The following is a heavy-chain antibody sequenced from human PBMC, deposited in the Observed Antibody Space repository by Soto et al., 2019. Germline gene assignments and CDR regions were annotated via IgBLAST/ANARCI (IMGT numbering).Heavy chain of an antibody. CDR2: INSSGST. J-gene: IGHJ3*02. D-gene: IGHD2-8*01. CDR3: ARAALYGPYDAFDI. V-gene: IGHV4-34*01. CDR1: GGTLSGYY. Sequence: LSETLSLTCAVYGGTLSGYYWSWIRQPPGKGLEWIGEINSSGSTNYNPSLTSGVSISVDTSKNQFSLKLSSVTAADTAVYYCARAALYGPYDAFDIWGQWTMVTVXS.